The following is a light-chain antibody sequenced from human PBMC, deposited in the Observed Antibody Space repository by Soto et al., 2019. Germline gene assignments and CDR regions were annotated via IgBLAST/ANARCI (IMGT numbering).Light chain of an antibody. CDR1: QSVSSSY. V-gene: IGKV3-20*01. CDR3: QQYGSSPPWT. CDR2: GAS. J-gene: IGKJ1*01. Sequence: EIVLTQSPGTLSLSRGERATLSCRASQSVSSSYLAWYQQKPGQAPRLLIYGASSRATGIPDRFSGSVSGTGFTLTISRLEPEDFAVYYCQQYGSSPPWTFGHGTKVEIK.